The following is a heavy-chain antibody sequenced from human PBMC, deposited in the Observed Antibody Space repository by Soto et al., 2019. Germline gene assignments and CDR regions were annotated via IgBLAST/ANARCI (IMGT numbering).Heavy chain of an antibody. CDR2: IYHSGST. Sequence: SETLSLTCAVSGGSISSGGYSWSWIRQPPGKGLEWIGYIYHSGSTYYNPSLKSRVTISVDWSKNQFSLRLSSVTAADTAVYYCARSMHYSDGSNYSPFDYWGQGTLVTVSS. D-gene: IGHD3-22*01. V-gene: IGHV4-30-2*01. CDR1: GGSISSGGYS. J-gene: IGHJ4*02. CDR3: ARSMHYSDGSNYSPFDY.